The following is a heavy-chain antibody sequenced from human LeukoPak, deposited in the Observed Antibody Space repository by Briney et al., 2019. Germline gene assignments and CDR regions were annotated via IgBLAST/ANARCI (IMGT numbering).Heavy chain of an antibody. CDR3: ARDGYDFWSGSIYGMDV. CDR1: GFTVSSNY. CDR2: IYSGGST. Sequence: GGSLRLSCAASGFTVSSNYMSWARQAPGKGLEWVSVIYSGGSTYYADSVKGRFTISRDNSKNTLYLQMNSLRAEDTAVYYCARDGYDFWSGSIYGMDVWGQGTTVTVSS. D-gene: IGHD3-3*01. J-gene: IGHJ6*02. V-gene: IGHV3-53*01.